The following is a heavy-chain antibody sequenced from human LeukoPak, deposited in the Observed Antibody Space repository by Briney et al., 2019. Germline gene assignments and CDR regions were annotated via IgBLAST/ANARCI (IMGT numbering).Heavy chain of an antibody. CDR2: ISADGASA. CDR1: GFTFSNYA. Sequence: GGSLRLSCAASGFTFSNYAMSWVRQAPGKGLEWVSAISADGASAYYADSVQGRFTISRDNSKNTLYLQMNSLRAEDTAVYYCAKAGSGYSYGFYYYYYMDVWGKGTTVTVSS. D-gene: IGHD5-18*01. CDR3: AKAGSGYSYGFYYYYYMDV. V-gene: IGHV3-23*01. J-gene: IGHJ6*03.